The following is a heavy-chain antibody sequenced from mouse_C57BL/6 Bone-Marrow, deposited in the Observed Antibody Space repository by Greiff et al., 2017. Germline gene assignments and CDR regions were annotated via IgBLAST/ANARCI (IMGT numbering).Heavy chain of an antibody. V-gene: IGHV1-81*01. CDR1: GYTFTSYG. CDR2: IYPRSGNT. J-gene: IGHJ3*01. D-gene: IGHD4-1*01. Sequence: VQLQQSGAELARPGASVKLSCKASGYTFTSYGISWVKQRTGQGLEWIGEIYPRSGNTYYNEKFKGKATLTADKSSSTAYMVLRSLTSEDSAVYFCARSNWDVAYWGQGTLVTVSA. CDR3: ARSNWDVAY.